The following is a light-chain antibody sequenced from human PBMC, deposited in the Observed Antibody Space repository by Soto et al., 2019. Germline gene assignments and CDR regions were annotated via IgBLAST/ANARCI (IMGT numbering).Light chain of an antibody. CDR2: EDK. J-gene: IGLJ2*01. Sequence: NFMLTQPHSVSESPGKTVTISCTRSSGNIASNFVQWFQQRPGSSSITVIYEDKQRPSEVPDRFSGSIDTSSNSASLTISGLQTDDEADYYCQSYDGIIQVFGGGTKLTVL. V-gene: IGLV6-57*01. CDR3: QSYDGIIQV. CDR1: SGNIASNF.